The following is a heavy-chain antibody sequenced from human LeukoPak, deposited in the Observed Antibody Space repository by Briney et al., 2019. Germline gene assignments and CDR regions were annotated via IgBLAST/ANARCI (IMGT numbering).Heavy chain of an antibody. Sequence: PGRSLRLSCAASGFTFSTYGMHWVRQAPGKGLEWVAGTWYDGTNRNYEDSVKGRFTISRDNPKNTPHLQMNSLRAEDTAVYYCARVPAGNWGQGTLVTVSS. CDR2: TWYDGTNR. V-gene: IGHV3-33*01. J-gene: IGHJ4*02. CDR1: GFTFSTYG. CDR3: ARVPAGN.